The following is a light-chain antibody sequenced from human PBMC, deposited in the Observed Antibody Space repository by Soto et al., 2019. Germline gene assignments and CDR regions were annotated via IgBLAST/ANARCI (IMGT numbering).Light chain of an antibody. CDR3: CSYAGTTTFHVV. CDR1: TSDVGSNNL. Sequence: QSVLTQPASVSGFPEQSITIPCTGTTSDVGSNNLVSWYQHHPGKAPKLMIYEVTRRPSGVSNRFSGSKSGNTASLTISGLQAEDEADYYCCSYAGTTTFHVVFGGGTKLTVL. V-gene: IGLV2-23*02. J-gene: IGLJ2*01. CDR2: EVT.